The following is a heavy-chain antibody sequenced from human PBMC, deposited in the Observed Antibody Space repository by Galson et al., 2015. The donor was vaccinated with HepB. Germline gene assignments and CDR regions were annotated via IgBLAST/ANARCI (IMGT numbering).Heavy chain of an antibody. J-gene: IGHJ6*02. CDR1: GGTFSSYA. D-gene: IGHD2-2*01. Sequence: SVKVSCKASGGTFSSYAISWVRQAPGQGLEWMGWNNPNSGDSNTAQKFQGRVTMTRDTSISTAYMELSGLRSDDTAVYYCARDGIVVVPSALYGMDVWGQGTTVTVSS. V-gene: IGHV1-2*02. CDR3: ARDGIVVVPSALYGMDV. CDR2: NNPNSGDS.